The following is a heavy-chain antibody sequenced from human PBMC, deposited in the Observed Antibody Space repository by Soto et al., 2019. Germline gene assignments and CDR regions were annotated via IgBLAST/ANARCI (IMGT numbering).Heavy chain of an antibody. CDR1: GYTFSDYY. Sequence: ASVKVSCKASGYTFSDYYIHWVRQAPGQGLEWMGWINPNSGGTKYAPKFQGGVTMTRDTSITTAYMELSRLRSGDTAVYYCARGPATAKPEGVDFWGQGTLVTVSS. V-gene: IGHV1-2*02. CDR2: INPNSGGT. D-gene: IGHD1-1*01. J-gene: IGHJ4*02. CDR3: ARGPATAKPEGVDF.